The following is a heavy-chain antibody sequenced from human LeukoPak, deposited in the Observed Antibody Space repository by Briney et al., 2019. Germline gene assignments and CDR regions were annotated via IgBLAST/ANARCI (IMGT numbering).Heavy chain of an antibody. CDR3: AAERNWNYGSGFDY. V-gene: IGHV1-58*02. D-gene: IGHD1-7*01. CDR1: GFTFTSSA. CDR2: IVVGSGNT. J-gene: IGHJ4*02. Sequence: SPKLSCKASGFTFTSSAIKWVRQDPGQRHEWIRWIVVGSGNTNYAQKFQEWVTITRDMSTSTAYMELSSLRAEDTAVYYCAAERNWNYGSGFDYWGQGTLVTVSS.